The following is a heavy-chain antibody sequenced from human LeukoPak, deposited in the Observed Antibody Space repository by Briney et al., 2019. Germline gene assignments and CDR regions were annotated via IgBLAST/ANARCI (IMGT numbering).Heavy chain of an antibody. J-gene: IGHJ4*02. CDR2: ISSSSSYI. V-gene: IGHV3-21*01. D-gene: IGHD6-6*01. CDR3: AKDQALVYSSSSFDY. Sequence: PGGSLRLSCAVSGFSVRTNYISWVRQAPGKGLEWVSSISSSSSYIYYADSVKGRFTISRDNAKNSLYLQMNSLRAEDTAVYYCAKDQALVYSSSSFDYWGQGTLVTVSS. CDR1: GFSVRTNY.